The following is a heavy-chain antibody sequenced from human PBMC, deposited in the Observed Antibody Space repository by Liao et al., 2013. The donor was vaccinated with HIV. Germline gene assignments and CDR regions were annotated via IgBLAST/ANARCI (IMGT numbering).Heavy chain of an antibody. D-gene: IGHD2-8*01. Sequence: QLQLQESGPGLVKPSETLSLTCSVSGGSISSSTYYWGWIRQPPGKGLEWIGSIYYSGSTYYKPSLRSRVTISVDTSKNHFSLKLSSVTAADTAVYYCARVGNGDYWYFDLWGRGTLVTVSS. CDR2: IYYSGST. V-gene: IGHV4-39*07. CDR1: GGSISSSTYY. J-gene: IGHJ2*01. CDR3: ARVGNGDYWYFDL.